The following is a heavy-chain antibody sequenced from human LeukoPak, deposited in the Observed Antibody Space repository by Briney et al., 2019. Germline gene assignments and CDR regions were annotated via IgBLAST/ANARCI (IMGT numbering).Heavy chain of an antibody. CDR3: ARGSIAARRGNWFDP. D-gene: IGHD6-6*01. Sequence: SGTLSLTCAVSGGSISSSNWWSWVRQPPGKGLEWIGEIYHSGSTNYNPSLKSRVTISVDTSKNQFSLKLSSVTAADTAVYYCARGSIAARRGNWFDPWGQGTLVTVSS. CDR1: GGSISSSNW. V-gene: IGHV4-4*02. J-gene: IGHJ5*02. CDR2: IYHSGST.